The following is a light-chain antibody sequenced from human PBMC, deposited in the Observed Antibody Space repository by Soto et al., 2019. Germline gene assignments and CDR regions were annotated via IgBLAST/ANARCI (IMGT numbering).Light chain of an antibody. Sequence: DIQMTQSPSSLSASVGDRVTISCRAGRTISRYLNWYQQKPGKAPKLLIYAASTLQSGVPSRCSGSGSGTDFTLTISSLQPEDFATYYCQQSYGTPNTFGPGTKVDIK. V-gene: IGKV1-39*01. CDR3: QQSYGTPNT. CDR1: RTISRY. J-gene: IGKJ3*01. CDR2: AAS.